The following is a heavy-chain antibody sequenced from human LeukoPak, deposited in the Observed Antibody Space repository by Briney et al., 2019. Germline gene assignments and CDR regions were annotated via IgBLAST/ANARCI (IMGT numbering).Heavy chain of an antibody. Sequence: GASVKVSCKASGYTFTGYYMHWVRQAPGQGLEWMGWINPNSGGTNYAQKFQGRVTMTRDTSISTAYMELSRLRSDDTAVYYCARDYGDYAGLWFDPWGQGTLVTASS. CDR3: ARDYGDYAGLWFDP. J-gene: IGHJ5*02. D-gene: IGHD4-17*01. CDR1: GYTFTGYY. CDR2: INPNSGGT. V-gene: IGHV1-2*02.